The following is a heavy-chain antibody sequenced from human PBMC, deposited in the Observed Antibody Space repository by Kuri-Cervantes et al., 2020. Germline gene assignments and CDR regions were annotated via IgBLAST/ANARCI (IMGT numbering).Heavy chain of an antibody. CDR1: AGTFSSYA. V-gene: IGHV3-23*01. CDR2: ISGSVGST. Sequence: YFASPAGTFSSYARTWVRQAPGKGLEWVSSISGSVGSTYYADSVKGRFTISRDISKNTLYLQMNSLRAEDTAAYYCAKGSLKTVTTVNYYMDVWGKGTTVTVSS. CDR3: AKGSLKTVTTVNYYMDV. D-gene: IGHD4-11*01. J-gene: IGHJ6*03.